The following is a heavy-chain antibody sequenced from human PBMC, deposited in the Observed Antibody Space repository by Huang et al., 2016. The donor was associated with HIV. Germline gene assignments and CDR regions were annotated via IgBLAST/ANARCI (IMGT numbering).Heavy chain of an antibody. D-gene: IGHD2-15*01. Sequence: QVQLVESGGGVVQPGGSLRLSCATSGFTFSSYGMHWVRQGTWLGLKWHAFIQYDGTKKYYADSVKGRFNISRDNSKNMLHLQMNNLRVEDTAAYFCAKVTLGFDYWGQGTWVTVSS. V-gene: IGHV3-30*02. CDR1: GFTFSSYG. J-gene: IGHJ4*02. CDR3: AKVTLGFDY. CDR2: IQYDGTKK.